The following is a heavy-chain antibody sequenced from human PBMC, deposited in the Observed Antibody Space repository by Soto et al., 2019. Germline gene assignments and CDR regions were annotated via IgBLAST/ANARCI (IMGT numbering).Heavy chain of an antibody. Sequence: QVQLVQSGAEVKKPGASVKVSCKASGYTFSTYDIDWVRLATGQGLEWMGSMNPNSGNTEYAQKFQGRVTMTRDTSRSTASMERSSLRSEDTAIYYCARTMGGIAAAGNDYWGQGTLVTVSS. CDR1: GYTFSTYD. D-gene: IGHD6-13*01. J-gene: IGHJ4*02. V-gene: IGHV1-8*01. CDR3: ARTMGGIAAAGNDY. CDR2: MNPNSGNT.